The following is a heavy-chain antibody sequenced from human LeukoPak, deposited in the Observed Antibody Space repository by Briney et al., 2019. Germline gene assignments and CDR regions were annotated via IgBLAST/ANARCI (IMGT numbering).Heavy chain of an antibody. CDR3: ARGVVAATFYYYMDV. CDR1: GYTFTSYD. CDR2: INPNSGGT. Sequence: ASVKVSCKASGYTFTSYDINWVRQAPGQGLEWMGWINPNSGGTNYAQKFQGRVTMTRDTSISTAYMELGRLRSDDTAVYYCARGVVAATFYYYMDVWGKGTTVTVSS. J-gene: IGHJ6*03. V-gene: IGHV1-2*02. D-gene: IGHD2-15*01.